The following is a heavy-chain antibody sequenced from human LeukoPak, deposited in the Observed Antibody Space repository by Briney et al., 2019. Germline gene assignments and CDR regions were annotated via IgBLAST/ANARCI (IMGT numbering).Heavy chain of an antibody. J-gene: IGHJ5*02. CDR1: GFTFSSYV. Sequence: GGSLRLSCAASGFTFSSYVMHWVRQAPGKGLEWVSGISGSGDYTYYPHSVRGRFTISRDNAKNTLYLQMNSLRPEDTAVYYCASSYCGGNCVVSWGQGTLVTVS. CDR2: ISGSGDYT. V-gene: IGHV3-23*01. CDR3: ASSYCGGNCVVS. D-gene: IGHD2-21*02.